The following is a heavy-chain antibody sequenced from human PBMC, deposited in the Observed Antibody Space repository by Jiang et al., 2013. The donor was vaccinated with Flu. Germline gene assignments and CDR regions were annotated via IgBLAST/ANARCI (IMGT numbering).Heavy chain of an antibody. CDR3: ASSASYGLDI. D-gene: IGHD2-15*01. J-gene: IGHJ6*04. CDR2: IIPSIAVA. CDR1: GDTSGTYA. V-gene: IGHV1-69*04. Sequence: SGAEVKKPESSVKVSCKEHGDTSGTYAISWVRQAPGQGLEWIGRIIPSIAVANYAQKFQGRVTITADKSTNTAYMELSRLRSADTAVYFCASSASYGLDIWGKGTTVTVSS.